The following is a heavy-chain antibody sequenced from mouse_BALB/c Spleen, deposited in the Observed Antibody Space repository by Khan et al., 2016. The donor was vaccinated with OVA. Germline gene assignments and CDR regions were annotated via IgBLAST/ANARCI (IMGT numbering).Heavy chain of an antibody. D-gene: IGHD2-10*01. J-gene: IGHJ4*01. CDR2: IWSDGST. CDR1: GFSLTNYG. Sequence: VQLVETGPGLVAPSQSLSITCTISGFSLTNYGVHWVRQPPGKGLEWLVVIWSDGSTTYNSALKSRLTISKDNSKSHVFLKMNSHQTDDTAMYFCARQPYYHYNVMDYWGQGTSVTVSS. CDR3: ARQPYYHYNVMDY. V-gene: IGHV2-6-1*01.